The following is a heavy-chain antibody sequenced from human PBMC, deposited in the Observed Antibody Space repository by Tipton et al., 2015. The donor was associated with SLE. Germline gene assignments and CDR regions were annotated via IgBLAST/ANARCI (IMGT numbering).Heavy chain of an antibody. CDR3: AREGQLVPNWFDP. J-gene: IGHJ5*02. V-gene: IGHV4-34*01. CDR1: GFTVRGNY. CDR2: SSHRGGT. D-gene: IGHD6-13*01. Sequence: QLVQSGGRLVQPGESLRLSCAASGFTVRGNYMSWVRQAPGKGLEWIGESSHRGGTNYSPSLKSRVTISEDASKTQFSLKLTSVTAADTAVYYCAREGQLVPNWFDPWGQGTLVTVSS.